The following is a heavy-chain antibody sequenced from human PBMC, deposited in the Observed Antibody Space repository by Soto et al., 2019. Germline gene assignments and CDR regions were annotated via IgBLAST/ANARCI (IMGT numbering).Heavy chain of an antibody. CDR2: ISAYNGNT. J-gene: IGHJ4*02. D-gene: IGHD3-22*01. Sequence: ASVKVSCKASGYTFTSYGISWVRQAPGQGLEWMGWISAYNGNTKYSQKFQGRVTITRDTSASTAYMELSSLRSEDTAVYYCARALSSGYYYVFDYWGQGTLVTVSS. V-gene: IGHV1-18*01. CDR1: GYTFTSYG. CDR3: ARALSSGYYYVFDY.